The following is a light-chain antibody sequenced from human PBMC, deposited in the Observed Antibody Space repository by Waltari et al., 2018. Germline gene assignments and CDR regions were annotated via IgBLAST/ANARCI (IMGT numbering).Light chain of an antibody. Sequence: QSALTQPASVSGSPGQSITISCTGTSSDVGGYNYVSWYQQPPGKAPKLMIYGGSHRPSGVSNRFSGSKSGNTAALTISGLQAEDEADYYCSSYTSSSTLNWVFGGGTKLTVL. CDR2: GGS. CDR3: SSYTSSSTLNWV. J-gene: IGLJ3*02. CDR1: SSDVGGYNY. V-gene: IGLV2-14*01.